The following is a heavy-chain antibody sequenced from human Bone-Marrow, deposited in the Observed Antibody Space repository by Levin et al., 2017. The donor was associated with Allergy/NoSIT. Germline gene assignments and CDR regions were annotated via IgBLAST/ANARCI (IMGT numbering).Heavy chain of an antibody. CDR3: AGGYSYGLVGVFAI. D-gene: IGHD5-18*01. V-gene: IGHV3-11*01. CDR2: ISNSGSSI. CDR1: GFNFRDYY. Sequence: GGSLRLSCTASGFNFRDYYMSWIRQAPGKGLEWISYISNSGSSIYYADSVKGRFTISRDNARNSLYLAMNTLRAEDTAVYYCAGGYSYGLVGVFAIWGQGTMVTVSS. J-gene: IGHJ3*02.